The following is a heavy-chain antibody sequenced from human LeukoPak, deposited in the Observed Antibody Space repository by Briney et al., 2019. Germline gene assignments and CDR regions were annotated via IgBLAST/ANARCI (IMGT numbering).Heavy chain of an antibody. J-gene: IGHJ4*02. CDR1: GGSISSGDYY. V-gene: IGHV4-30-4*08. CDR3: AQGGDYSSSSVFDY. CDR2: IYYSGST. D-gene: IGHD6-6*01. Sequence: SQTLSLTCTVSGGSISSGDYYWSWIRPPPGKGLEWIGYIYYSGSTYYNPSLKSRVTISVDTPKNQFSLKLSSVTAADTAVYYCAQGGDYSSSSVFDYWGQGTLVTVSS.